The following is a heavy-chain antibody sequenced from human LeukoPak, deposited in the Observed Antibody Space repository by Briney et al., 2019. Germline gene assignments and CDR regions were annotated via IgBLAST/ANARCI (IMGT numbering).Heavy chain of an antibody. Sequence: GGSLGLSCAASGFTFSGYGMYWVRQAPGKGLEWVALISYDGSNTYYADSVKGRFTVSRDNSKNTLYLQMNSLRAEDTAVYYCAREDGYNFYYWGQGTLVTVSS. D-gene: IGHD5-12*01. CDR1: GFTFSGYG. V-gene: IGHV3-30*03. CDR2: ISYDGSNT. CDR3: AREDGYNFYY. J-gene: IGHJ4*02.